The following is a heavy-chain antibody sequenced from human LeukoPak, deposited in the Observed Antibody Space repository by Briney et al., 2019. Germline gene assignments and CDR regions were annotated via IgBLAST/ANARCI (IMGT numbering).Heavy chain of an antibody. CDR1: GYRFNTYW. CDR2: IYPGNSDT. V-gene: IGHV5-51*01. CDR3: ARLRDGSNWFDP. J-gene: IGHJ5*02. D-gene: IGHD5-24*01. Sequence: GAPLKISCKGSGYRFNTYWVDWVRQMPGKGLEWMGIIYPGNSDTRYSPSFQGQVTISADKTISTAYLQWSSLMASDTAMYYCARLRDGSNWFDPWGQGTLVTVSS.